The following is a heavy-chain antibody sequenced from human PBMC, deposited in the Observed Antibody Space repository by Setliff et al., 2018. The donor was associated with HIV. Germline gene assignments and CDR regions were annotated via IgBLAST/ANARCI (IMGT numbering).Heavy chain of an antibody. J-gene: IGHJ4*02. CDR3: ARDNRGFPVD. CDR2: VYGTTTT. Sequence: LSLTCAVSGYSISSGYYWGWVRQPPEKGLEWIGRVYGTTTTNYNPFLESRVTMSLDAPKKQLSLRLRSLTAADTAIYYCARDNRGFPVDWGQGILVTVSS. CDR1: GYSISSGYY. D-gene: IGHD5-12*01. V-gene: IGHV4-38-2*01.